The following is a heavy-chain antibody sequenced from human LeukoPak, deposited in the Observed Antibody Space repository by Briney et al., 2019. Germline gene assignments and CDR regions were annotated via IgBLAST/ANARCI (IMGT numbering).Heavy chain of an antibody. J-gene: IGHJ4*02. CDR3: ARVGRDKYYFDY. V-gene: IGHV3-20*04. CDR1: GFTFDDYG. CDR2: INWNGGST. Sequence: GGSLRLSCAASGFTFDDYGMSWVRQAPGKGLEWVSGINWNGGSTGYADSVKGRFTISRDNAKNSLYLQMNSLRAEDTALCYCARVGRDKYYFDYWGQGTLVTVSS.